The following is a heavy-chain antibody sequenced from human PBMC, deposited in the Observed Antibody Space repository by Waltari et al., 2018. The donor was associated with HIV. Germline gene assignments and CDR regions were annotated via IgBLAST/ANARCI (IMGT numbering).Heavy chain of an antibody. Sequence: QVQLVQSGAEMKKPRSSVKVSCKASGGTFGNYGINWVRQAPGQGLEWMGGIIPILGTTNLAQKYQGRVTISADEFTSTVYMELSSLRSEDTAVYHCARTDTHFWGQGTLVTVSS. V-gene: IGHV1-69*11. CDR3: ARTDTHF. CDR2: IIPILGTT. J-gene: IGHJ4*02. CDR1: GGTFGNYG.